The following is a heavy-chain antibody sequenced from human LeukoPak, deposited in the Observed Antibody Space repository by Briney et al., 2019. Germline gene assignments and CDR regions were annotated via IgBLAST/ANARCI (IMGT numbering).Heavy chain of an antibody. CDR3: ARGKIWSPVYFSY. V-gene: IGHV4-59*01. CDR2: MYYSGGT. D-gene: IGHD3-10*01. CDR1: GGSLGPCYY. J-gene: IGHJ4*02. Sequence: SETLSLTCTVSGGSLGPCYYWGWIRQPPGKGLEWIGNMYYSGGTNYNPSLNSRVTISVDTSKNQVSLRLSSVTAADTAVYYCARGKIWSPVYFSYWGQGILVTVSS.